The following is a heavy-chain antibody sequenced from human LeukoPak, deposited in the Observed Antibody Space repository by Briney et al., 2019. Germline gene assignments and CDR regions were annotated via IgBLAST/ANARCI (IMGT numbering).Heavy chain of an antibody. CDR3: AKPPRNVISSPSDY. CDR2: ISGSGGST. CDR1: GFTFSSYA. D-gene: IGHD2-21*01. Sequence: GGSLRLSCAASGFTFSSYAMSWVRQAPGKGLEWVSAISGSGGSTYYADSVKGRFTISRDNSKNTLYLQMNSLRAEDTAVYYCAKPPRNVISSPSDYWGKGTLVTVSS. J-gene: IGHJ4*02. V-gene: IGHV3-23*01.